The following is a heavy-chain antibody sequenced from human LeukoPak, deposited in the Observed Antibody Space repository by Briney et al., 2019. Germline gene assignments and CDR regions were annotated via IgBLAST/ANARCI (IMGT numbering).Heavy chain of an antibody. CDR3: ARVFSYRAGAFDI. J-gene: IGHJ3*02. D-gene: IGHD1-26*01. CDR1: GFTVSSNY. V-gene: IGHV3-66*02. CDR2: IYSGGST. Sequence: GGSLRLSCAASGFTVSSNYMSWVRQAPGKGLEWVSVIYSGGSTYYADSVKGRFTISRDNSKNTLYLQMNSLRAEDTAVYYCARVFSYRAGAFDIWGQGTMVTVSS.